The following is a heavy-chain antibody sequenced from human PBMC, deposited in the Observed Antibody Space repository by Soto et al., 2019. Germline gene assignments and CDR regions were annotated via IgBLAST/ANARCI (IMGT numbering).Heavy chain of an antibody. V-gene: IGHV3-64D*06. J-gene: IGHJ4*02. Sequence: GGSLRLSCSASRFTFSSYEMHWVRQAPGKGLEYVSAISSNGGNTYYADSVKGRFTISRDNSKNTLYLQMSSLRAEDTAVYYCVKDFQGYAHDYWGQGTLVTVSS. D-gene: IGHD1-1*01. CDR2: ISSNGGNT. CDR1: RFTFSSYE. CDR3: VKDFQGYAHDY.